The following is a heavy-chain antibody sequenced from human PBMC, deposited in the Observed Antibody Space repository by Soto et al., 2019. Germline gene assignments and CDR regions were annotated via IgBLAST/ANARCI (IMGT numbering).Heavy chain of an antibody. Sequence: XGSLRLSCAASGFTVSSNYMSWVRQAPGKGLDWVSGIYSGGSTYYADSVKGRFTISRDNSKNTLYLQMNSLRAEDTAVYYCARDSAKGRGYYYGMDVWGHGTTVTVSS. CDR3: ARDSAKGRGYYYGMDV. CDR1: GFTVSSNY. J-gene: IGHJ6*02. D-gene: IGHD2-15*01. V-gene: IGHV3-53*01. CDR2: IYSGGST.